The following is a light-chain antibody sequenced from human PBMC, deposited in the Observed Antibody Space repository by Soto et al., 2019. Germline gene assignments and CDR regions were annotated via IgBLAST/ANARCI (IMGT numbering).Light chain of an antibody. CDR3: QQRSNWLSIT. J-gene: IGKJ5*01. CDR2: DAS. Sequence: EIVLTQSPATLSLSPGERATLSCRASQSVSSYLAWYQQKPGQSPRLLIYDASNRATGIPARFSGSGSGTDFPLTISSLEPEDFAVYYCQQRSNWLSITFGQGTRLEIK. CDR1: QSVSSY. V-gene: IGKV3-11*01.